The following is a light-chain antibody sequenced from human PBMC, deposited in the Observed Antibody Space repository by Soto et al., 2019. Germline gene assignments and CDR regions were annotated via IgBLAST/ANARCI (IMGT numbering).Light chain of an antibody. J-gene: IGLJ2*01. V-gene: IGLV2-14*01. CDR1: SSDVGGYKF. Sequence: QTASVSGSPGQSITISCTVTSSDVGGYKFVSWYQHHPGKAPKLLIYEVSNRTSDISNRFSGSKSGNTASLTISGLQAEDEADYYCNSYTSSNTRVVGGGTKVTVL. CDR3: NSYTSSNTRV. CDR2: EVS.